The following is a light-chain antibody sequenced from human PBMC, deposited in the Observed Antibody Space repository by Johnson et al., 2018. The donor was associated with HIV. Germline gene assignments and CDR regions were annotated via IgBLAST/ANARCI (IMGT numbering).Light chain of an antibody. Sequence: QSVLTQPPSVSAAPGQKVTVSCSGSSSNIGNNFVSWYQQVPGTAPKLLIYDTDKRPSGIPDRFSGSKSGTSATLGISGLQTGDEADYYCGTWDNSLSARVFGSGTKVTVL. CDR3: GTWDNSLSARV. CDR2: DTD. CDR1: SSNIGNNF. V-gene: IGLV1-51*01. J-gene: IGLJ1*01.